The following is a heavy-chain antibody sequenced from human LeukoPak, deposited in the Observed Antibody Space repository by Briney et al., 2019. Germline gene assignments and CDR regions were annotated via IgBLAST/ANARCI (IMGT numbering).Heavy chain of an antibody. D-gene: IGHD2-15*01. V-gene: IGHV4-59*02. CDR3: ATAAPDWHFDL. CDR2: FYYSGST. Sequence: SSETLSLTCTVSGASVSSFYWSWIRQPPGKGLEWIGYFYYSGSTNYNPSLKSRVTISVDTSKKQFSLKLSSVTAADTAVYYCATAAPDWHFDLWGRGTLVTVSS. CDR1: GASVSSFY. J-gene: IGHJ2*01.